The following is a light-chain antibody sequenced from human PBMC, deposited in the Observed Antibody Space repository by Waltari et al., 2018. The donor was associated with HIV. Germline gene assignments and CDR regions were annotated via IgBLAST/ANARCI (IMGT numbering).Light chain of an antibody. V-gene: IGKV1D-12*01. CDR1: QPTANW. J-gene: IGKJ3*01. CDR3: QQANTFPLT. CDR2: GAS. Sequence: IPILQSPSSVFASAGHPVTFTHRASQPTANWLAWYQQKPGKAPNLLIYGASSLQSGVPSRFSGSGSGTDFTLTINSLQPEDSAIYYCQQANTFPLTFGPGTKLDI.